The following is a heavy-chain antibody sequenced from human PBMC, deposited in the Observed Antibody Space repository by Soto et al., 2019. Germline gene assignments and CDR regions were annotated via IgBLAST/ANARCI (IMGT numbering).Heavy chain of an antibody. CDR3: SSLIEGKTVDTVLIPAPLHFDP. CDR1: GFTFRSYA. J-gene: IGHJ5*02. V-gene: IGHV3-30-3*01. Sequence: PGGSLRLSCAASGFTFRSYAFHWVRQAPGKRLEWVASISYDGSNKNYADSVQGRFIISRDNSKNTLSLQMNSLRTEDTAVYYCSSLIEGKTVDTVLIPAPLHFDPWGQGTLVTVSS. D-gene: IGHD2-2*03. CDR2: ISYDGSNK.